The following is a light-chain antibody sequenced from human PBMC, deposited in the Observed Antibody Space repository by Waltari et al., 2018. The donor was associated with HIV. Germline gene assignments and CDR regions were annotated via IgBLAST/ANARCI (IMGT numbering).Light chain of an antibody. V-gene: IGLV3-21*02. CDR3: QVWHSNSDHVV. Sequence: SYVLTQPPSVSVAPGQTARITCEGNNNGSQSVHWYQQRPGQAPALVVHDDSDRPSGIPERFSGSNSGNTATLTISRVEAGDEADYYCQVWHSNSDHVVFGGGTKLTVL. CDR1: NNGSQS. CDR2: DDS. J-gene: IGLJ2*01.